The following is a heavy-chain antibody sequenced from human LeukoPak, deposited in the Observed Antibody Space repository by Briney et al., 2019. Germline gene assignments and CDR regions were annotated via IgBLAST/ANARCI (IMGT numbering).Heavy chain of an antibody. D-gene: IGHD3-10*01. CDR3: AKEELYYYGSGAYYTLAPFDY. Sequence: GGSLRLSCEASGYIFSSYAMSWVRQAPGKGLEWVSVISNSGATTDYADSVKGRFTISRDNSKNTLSLQMNSLRAEDTAVYYCAKEELYYYGSGAYYTLAPFDYWGQGTLVTVSS. V-gene: IGHV3-23*01. J-gene: IGHJ4*02. CDR2: ISNSGATT. CDR1: GYIFSSYA.